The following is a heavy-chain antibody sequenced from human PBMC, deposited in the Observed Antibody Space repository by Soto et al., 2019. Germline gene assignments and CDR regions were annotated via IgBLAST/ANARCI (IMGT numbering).Heavy chain of an antibody. J-gene: IGHJ2*01. V-gene: IGHV3-74*01. CDR3: ARDLGGRTVYNLRYFDL. D-gene: IGHD1-1*01. CDR1: GFTFSSYW. CDR2: INSDGSST. Sequence: EVQLVESGGGLVQPGGSLRLSCAASGFTFSSYWMHWVRQAPGKGPVWVSRINSDGSSTSYADSVKGRFTISRDNAKNTLYLQMNSLRAEDTAVYYCARDLGGRTVYNLRYFDLWGRGTLVTVSS.